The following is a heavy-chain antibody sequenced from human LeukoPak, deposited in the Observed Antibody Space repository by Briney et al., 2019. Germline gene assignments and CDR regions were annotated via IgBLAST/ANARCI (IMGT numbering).Heavy chain of an antibody. CDR1: RGSISSYY. J-gene: IGHJ2*01. Sequence: PSETLSLTCTVSRGSISSYYWTWIRQPPGKGLEWIGYIYNRESTNYNPSLKSRVTISVDTSKNQFSLNLSSGTAADTAIYYCARDLLRYDSSSRSLSWYFDLWGRGTLVTVSS. D-gene: IGHD3-22*01. CDR2: IYNREST. V-gene: IGHV4-59*01. CDR3: ARDLLRYDSSSRSLSWYFDL.